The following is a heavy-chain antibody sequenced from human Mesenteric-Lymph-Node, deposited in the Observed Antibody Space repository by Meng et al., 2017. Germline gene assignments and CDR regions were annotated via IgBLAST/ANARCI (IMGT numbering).Heavy chain of an antibody. CDR2: INSDGTIT. V-gene: IGHV3-74*01. CDR1: RFTFSTYW. CDR3: AAAMGSF. D-gene: IGHD5-18*01. J-gene: IGHJ4*02. Sequence: VQMGESGGGLVQPGGSLRLSCAASRFTFSTYWMHWVRQAPGKGLVWVSRINSDGTITTYADSVKGRFVISRDNAKNTLYLQMNTLRAEDTAVYYCAAAMGSFWGQGALVTVSS.